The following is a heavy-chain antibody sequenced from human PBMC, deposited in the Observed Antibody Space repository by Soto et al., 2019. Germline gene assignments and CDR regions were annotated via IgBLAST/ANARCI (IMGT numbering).Heavy chain of an antibody. J-gene: IGHJ4*02. CDR3: ARDVSYGGNSDY. CDR1: GGSVSSGSYY. D-gene: IGHD4-17*01. CDR2: IYYSGST. V-gene: IGHV4-61*01. Sequence: SETLSLTCTVSGGSVSSGSYYWSWIRQPPGKGLEWIGYIYYSGSTNYNPSLKSRVTISVDTSKNQFSLKLSSVTAADTAVYYCARDVSYGGNSDYWGQGTLVTSPQ.